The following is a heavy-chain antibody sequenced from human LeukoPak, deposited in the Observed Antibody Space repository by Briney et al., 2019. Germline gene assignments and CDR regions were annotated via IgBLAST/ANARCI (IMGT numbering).Heavy chain of an antibody. CDR2: IYYSGST. J-gene: IGHJ4*02. Sequence: PSETLSLTCTVSGGSISSGDYYWSWIRQPPGKGLEWIGYIYYSGSTYYNPSLKSRVTISVDTSKNQFSLKLSSVTAADTAVYYCARVPTYYYDSSGYYFDYWGQGTLVTVSS. V-gene: IGHV4-30-4*01. CDR1: GGSISSGDYY. D-gene: IGHD3-22*01. CDR3: ARVPTYYYDSSGYYFDY.